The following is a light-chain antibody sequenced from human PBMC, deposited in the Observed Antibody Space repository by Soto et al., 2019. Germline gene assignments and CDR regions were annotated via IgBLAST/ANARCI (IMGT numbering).Light chain of an antibody. CDR1: SSDVGGYNY. CDR2: DVR. Sequence: QSSLTQPASVSGSPGQSITISCTGTSSDVGGYNYVSWYQQHPGKAPKLMIYDVRNRPSGVSNRFSGSKSVNTASLTISGLQAEHEADYYCSSYTTVSTYVFGTGTKLTVL. V-gene: IGLV2-14*01. CDR3: SSYTTVSTYV. J-gene: IGLJ1*01.